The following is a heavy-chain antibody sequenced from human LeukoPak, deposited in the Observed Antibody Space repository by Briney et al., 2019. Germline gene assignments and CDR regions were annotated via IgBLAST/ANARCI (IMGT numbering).Heavy chain of an antibody. J-gene: IGHJ6*02. CDR3: ARSSAAALYGMDV. CDR2: IWYDGSNK. Sequence: PGRSLRLSCAASGFTFSSYGMHWVRQAPGKGLEWVAVIWYDGSNKYYADSVKGRFTISRDNSKNTLYLQMNSLRAEDTAVYYCARSSAAALYGMDVWGQGTTVTVSS. V-gene: IGHV3-33*01. CDR1: GFTFSSYG. D-gene: IGHD6-13*01.